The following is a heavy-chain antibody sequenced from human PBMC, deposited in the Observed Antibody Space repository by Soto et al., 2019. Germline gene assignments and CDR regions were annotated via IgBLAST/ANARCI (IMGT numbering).Heavy chain of an antibody. Sequence: PSETLSLTCTVSGGSISSDDYYWTWIRPQTGKGLEWIGYIYYSGSSYYNPSLKSRVTISVDTSKNQFSLKLTSGTAADTVVYYCARITPTVTIVYYYYGMDVWGQGTTVTVSS. CDR1: GGSISSDDYY. CDR3: ARITPTVTIVYYYYGMDV. J-gene: IGHJ6*02. V-gene: IGHV4-31*03. CDR2: IYYSGSS. D-gene: IGHD4-17*01.